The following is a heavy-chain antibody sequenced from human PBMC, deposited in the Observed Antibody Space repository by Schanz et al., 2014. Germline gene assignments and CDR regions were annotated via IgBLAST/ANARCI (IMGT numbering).Heavy chain of an antibody. CDR2: ILGLASTT. CDR3: ARKVVATIGGYYDN. Sequence: EVQLVESGGGLVQPGGSLRLSCAASGFTFSAYAMTWVRQIPGKGLEWVSAILGLASTTYYADSVKGRFTISRDNAENTLFLQMNSLRAEDTAVYYCARKVVATIGGYYDNWGQGTLVIVSS. J-gene: IGHJ4*02. V-gene: IGHV3-23*04. CDR1: GFTFSAYA. D-gene: IGHD5-12*01.